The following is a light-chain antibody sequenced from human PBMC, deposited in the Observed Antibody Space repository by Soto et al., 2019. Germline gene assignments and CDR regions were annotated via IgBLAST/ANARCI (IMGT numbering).Light chain of an antibody. CDR2: EVS. V-gene: IGLV2-14*01. CDR1: SSDVGAYNY. J-gene: IGLJ1*01. Sequence: QSVLTQPASVSGSPGQSITISCTGTSSDVGAYNYVSWFQQHPGKAPKLLIYEVSNQPSGVSYRFSGSKSGSTASLTISGLQAEDEADYYCSSYTRSKTYVFGTGTKVTVL. CDR3: SSYTRSKTYV.